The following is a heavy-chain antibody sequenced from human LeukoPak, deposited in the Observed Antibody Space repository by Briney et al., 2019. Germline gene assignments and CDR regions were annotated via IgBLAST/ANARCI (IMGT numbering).Heavy chain of an antibody. V-gene: IGHV1-8*02. CDR3: ARSGPISLRF. CDR2: MNPKTDNT. CDR1: GYTFTSYP. Sequence: ASVKVSCKASGYTFTSYPISWVRQAPGQGPEWMGWMNPKTDNTEYAQKFQGRVTLTWTTSISTAYMELSSLKSEDTAVYFCARSGPISLRFWGQGTLVTVSS. D-gene: IGHD2/OR15-2a*01. J-gene: IGHJ4*02.